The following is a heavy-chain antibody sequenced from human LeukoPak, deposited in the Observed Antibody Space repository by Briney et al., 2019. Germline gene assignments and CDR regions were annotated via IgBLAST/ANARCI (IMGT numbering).Heavy chain of an antibody. V-gene: IGHV3-23*01. CDR3: AKGAYDYIEIGYFDY. D-gene: IGHD5-12*01. CDR1: GFTFSNYA. CDR2: VIGSSGST. Sequence: PGGSLRLSCAASGFTFSNYAMNWFRQAPGKGLEWVSVVIGSSGSTDYADSVKGRFTISRDISKNTLYLQMNRLRAEDTAIYYCAKGAYDYIEIGYFDYWGQGTPVTVAS. J-gene: IGHJ4*02.